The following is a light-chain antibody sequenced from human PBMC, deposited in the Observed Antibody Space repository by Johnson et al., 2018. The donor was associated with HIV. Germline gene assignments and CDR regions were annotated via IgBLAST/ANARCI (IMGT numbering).Light chain of an antibody. CDR1: SSNIGNNY. V-gene: IGLV1-51*01. Sequence: QSVLTQPPSVSAAPGQKVTISCSGSSSNIGNNYVSWYQQLPGTAPKLLIYDNNKRPSGIPDRFPGSKSGPSATLGITGLQTGDEADYYCGTWDSSLSVYVFATGTKVTVL. J-gene: IGLJ1*01. CDR3: GTWDSSLSVYV. CDR2: DNN.